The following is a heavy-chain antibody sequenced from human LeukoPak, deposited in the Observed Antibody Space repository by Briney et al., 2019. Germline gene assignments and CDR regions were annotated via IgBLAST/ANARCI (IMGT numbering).Heavy chain of an antibody. Sequence: SETLSLTCTVSGGSISSYYWSWIRQPPGKGLEWIGYIYYSGSANYNPSLKSRVTISVDTSKNQFSLKLSSVTAADTAVYYCASVDTAMVTIDYWGQGTLVTVSS. V-gene: IGHV4-59*08. CDR3: ASVDTAMVTIDY. J-gene: IGHJ4*02. CDR2: IYYSGSA. CDR1: GGSISSYY. D-gene: IGHD5-18*01.